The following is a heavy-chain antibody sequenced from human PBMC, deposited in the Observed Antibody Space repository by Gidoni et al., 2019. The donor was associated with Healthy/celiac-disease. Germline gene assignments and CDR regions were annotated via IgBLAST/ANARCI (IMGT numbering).Heavy chain of an antibody. D-gene: IGHD1-26*01. Sequence: EVQLLESGGGLVQPGGSLRLSCAASGFTFSSYAMRWVRQAPGKGLEWVSAISGSGGSTYYADSVKGRFTISRDNSKNTLYLQMNSLRAEDTAVYYCARYYSGSYYSPFDYWGQGTLVTVSS. V-gene: IGHV3-23*01. CDR2: ISGSGGST. J-gene: IGHJ4*02. CDR1: GFTFSSYA. CDR3: ARYYSGSYYSPFDY.